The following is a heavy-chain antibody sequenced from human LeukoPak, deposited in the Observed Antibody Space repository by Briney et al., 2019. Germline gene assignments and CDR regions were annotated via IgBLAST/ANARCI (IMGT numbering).Heavy chain of an antibody. CDR2: IYYSGST. D-gene: IGHD3-3*01. J-gene: IGHJ5*02. CDR3: ARLSDWFDP. CDR1: GGSISNHY. Sequence: PSETLSLTCTVSGGSISNHYWSWIRQPPGKGLEWIGYIYYSGSTNYNPSLKSRVTMSVDTSKNQFSLKLSSVTAADTAVYYCARLSDWFDPWGQGTLVTVS. V-gene: IGHV4-59*11.